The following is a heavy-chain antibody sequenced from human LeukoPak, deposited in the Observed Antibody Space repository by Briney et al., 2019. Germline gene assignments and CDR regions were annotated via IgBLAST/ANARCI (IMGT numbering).Heavy chain of an antibody. V-gene: IGHV3-30*03. CDR1: GFTFTTYA. Sequence: GGSLRLSCAASGFTFTTYAMHWVRQAPGKGLEWVAVISYDGSNEYYADSVKGRFTISRDNAKNSLYLQMNSLRAEDTALYYCARDYDSSGYSDAFDIWGQGTMVTVSS. CDR3: ARDYDSSGYSDAFDI. D-gene: IGHD3-22*01. CDR2: ISYDGSNE. J-gene: IGHJ3*02.